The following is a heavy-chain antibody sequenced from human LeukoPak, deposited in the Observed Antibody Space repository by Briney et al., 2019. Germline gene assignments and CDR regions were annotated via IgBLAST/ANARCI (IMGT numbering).Heavy chain of an antibody. CDR1: GFTFSSYG. J-gene: IGHJ4*02. V-gene: IGHV3-23*01. CDR2: ISVSGCST. D-gene: IGHD3-10*01. CDR3: AKASVWTMVRIVSYFDE. Sequence: GGSLRLSCAASGFTFSSYGMSWVRQAPGKGLEWVSSISVSGCSTYYADSVKGRFTISRDNSRKTLDLQMHSLRAEDTAVYYCAKASVWTMVRIVSYFDEWGQGIQVTVSS.